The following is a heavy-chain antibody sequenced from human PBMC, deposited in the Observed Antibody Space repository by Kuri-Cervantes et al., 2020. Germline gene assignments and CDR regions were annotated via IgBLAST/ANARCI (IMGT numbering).Heavy chain of an antibody. CDR1: GFTFSSYW. D-gene: IGHD3-10*01. J-gene: IGHJ4*02. Sequence: GESLKISCAASGFTFSSYWMSWVRQAPGKGLEWVANIKQDGSEKYYVDSVKGRFTISRDNAKNSLYLQMNSLRAEDTAVYYCARGRELLWFGELLALDYWGRGTLVTVSS. CDR3: ARGRELLWFGELLALDY. V-gene: IGHV3-7*01. CDR2: IKQDGSEK.